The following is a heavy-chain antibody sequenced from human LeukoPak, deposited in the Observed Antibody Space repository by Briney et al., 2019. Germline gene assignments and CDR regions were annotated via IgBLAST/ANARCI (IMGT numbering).Heavy chain of an antibody. J-gene: IGHJ4*02. CDR3: ARYSMTTAQGGSFDY. V-gene: IGHV1-3*01. D-gene: IGHD4-17*01. CDR2: INAGNGNT. Sequence: ASVKVSCKASGYTFTSYAMHWVRQAPGQRLEWMGWINAGNGNTKYSQKFQGRVTITRDTSASTAYMEPSSLRSEDTAVYYCARYSMTTAQGGSFDYWGQGTLVTVSS. CDR1: GYTFTSYA.